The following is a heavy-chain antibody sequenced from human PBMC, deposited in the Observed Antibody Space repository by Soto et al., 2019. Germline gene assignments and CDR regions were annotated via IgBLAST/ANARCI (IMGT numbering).Heavy chain of an antibody. D-gene: IGHD3-10*01. CDR3: ARDMGFGLSDY. CDR1: GYTFTNYA. V-gene: IGHV1-3*01. J-gene: IGHJ4*02. CDR2: INAGNGNT. Sequence: QVQLVQSGAEVKKPGASVKVSCKASGYTFTNYAIDWVRQAPGQRLEWMGWINAGNGNTKYSQKFLGRVTITRDTSASTVYMELSSLRSEDTAVYYCARDMGFGLSDYWGQGILVTVSS.